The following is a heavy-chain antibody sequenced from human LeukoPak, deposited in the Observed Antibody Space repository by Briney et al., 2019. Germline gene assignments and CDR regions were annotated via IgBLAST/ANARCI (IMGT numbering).Heavy chain of an antibody. V-gene: IGHV4-39*01. CDR2: INHSGST. Sequence: SSETRSLTCTVSGGSISSSSYYWGWIRQPPGKGLEWIGEINHSGSTNYNPSLKSRVTISVDTSKNQFSLKLSSVTAADTAVYYCARHRAFRDYYYYMDVWGKGTTVTISS. CDR1: GGSISSSSYY. J-gene: IGHJ6*03. D-gene: IGHD3-10*01. CDR3: ARHRAFRDYYYYMDV.